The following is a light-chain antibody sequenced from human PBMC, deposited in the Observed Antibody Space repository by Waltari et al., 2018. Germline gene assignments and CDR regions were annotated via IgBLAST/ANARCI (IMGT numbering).Light chain of an antibody. CDR2: HSS. J-gene: IGKJ2*01. Sequence: EYVLTQSPGTLSLSPGEGATLSCRASQTVGAYLAWYQQTPGQAPRLLIYHSSNRATVIPDRFSGSGSGTDFTLTITRLEPEDFAVYYCQQYRSAPYTFGQGTKLEIK. CDR3: QQYRSAPYT. CDR1: QTVGAY. V-gene: IGKV3-20*01.